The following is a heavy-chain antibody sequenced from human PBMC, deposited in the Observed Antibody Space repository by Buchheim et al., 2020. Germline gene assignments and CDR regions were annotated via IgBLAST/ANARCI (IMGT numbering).Heavy chain of an antibody. CDR2: IYHSGST. D-gene: IGHD2-15*01. Sequence: QVQLQESGPGLVKPSGTLSLTCAVSGGSISSSNWWSWVRQPPGKGLEWIGEIYHSGSTNYNPSLKSRVTISVDQSKNQFSLKLSSVTAADTAVYYCARDSGYCSGGSCLFYYYYYGMDVWGQGTT. J-gene: IGHJ6*02. CDR1: GGSISSSNW. CDR3: ARDSGYCSGGSCLFYYYYYGMDV. V-gene: IGHV4-4*02.